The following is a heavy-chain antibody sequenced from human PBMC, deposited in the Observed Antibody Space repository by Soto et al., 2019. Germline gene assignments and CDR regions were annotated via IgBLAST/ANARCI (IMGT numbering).Heavy chain of an antibody. Sequence: RRLSCAASGFSFSISPMHWVRQAPGKGPEWVALISYDGTNKFYADSVKGRFTISRDNSKSTLYLQVDSLRPEDAAVYYCARDPKTSGGQHWAFNYFDSWGQGTLVTVSS. CDR1: GFSFSISP. J-gene: IGHJ4*02. D-gene: IGHD7-27*01. CDR3: ARDPKTSGGQHWAFNYFDS. V-gene: IGHV3-30-3*01. CDR2: ISYDGTNK.